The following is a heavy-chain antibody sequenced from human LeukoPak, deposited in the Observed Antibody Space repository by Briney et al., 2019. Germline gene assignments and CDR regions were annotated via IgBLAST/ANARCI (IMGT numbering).Heavy chain of an antibody. J-gene: IGHJ4*02. Sequence: GTSVKVSCKASGYTFTGYYMHWVRQAPGQGLEWMGWINPNSGGTNYAQKFQGRVTMTRDTSISTAYMELSRLRSDDTAVYYCARDPESIAMALDYWGQGTLVTVSS. D-gene: IGHD6-19*01. CDR2: INPNSGGT. V-gene: IGHV1-2*02. CDR1: GYTFTGYY. CDR3: ARDPESIAMALDY.